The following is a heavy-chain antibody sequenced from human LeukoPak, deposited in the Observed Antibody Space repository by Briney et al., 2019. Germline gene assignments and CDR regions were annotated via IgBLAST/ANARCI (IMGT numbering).Heavy chain of an antibody. CDR3: TRDLGIAAAGTHDY. J-gene: IGHJ4*02. CDR1: EFTFSSYS. Sequence: PGGSLRLSCAASEFTFSSYSMNWVREAPGKGLEWGSYISSTSNTIQYADSVKGGFTISRDNAKNSLYLQMNSLRAEDTAVYYCTRDLGIAAAGTHDYWGQGTLVTVSS. CDR2: ISSTSNTI. D-gene: IGHD6-13*01. V-gene: IGHV3-48*04.